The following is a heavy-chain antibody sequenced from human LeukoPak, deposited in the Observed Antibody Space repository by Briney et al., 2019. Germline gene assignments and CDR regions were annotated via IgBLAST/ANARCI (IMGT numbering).Heavy chain of an antibody. CDR3: VKSGGYGLIDY. CDR1: GGSFSGYY. Sequence: PSETLSLTCAVYGGSFSGYYWGWIRQPPGKGLEWIGEINHSGSTNYNASLKSRVTISVDTSKNQFSLKLNSVTAADTAMYYCVKSGGYGLIDYWGQGTLVTVSS. CDR2: INHSGST. V-gene: IGHV4-34*01. D-gene: IGHD1-26*01. J-gene: IGHJ4*02.